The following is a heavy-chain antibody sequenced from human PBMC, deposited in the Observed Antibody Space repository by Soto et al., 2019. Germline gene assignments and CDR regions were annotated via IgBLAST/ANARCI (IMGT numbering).Heavy chain of an antibody. J-gene: IGHJ6*02. CDR1: GGTFSSYA. CDR2: IIPIFGTA. V-gene: IGHV1-69*01. Sequence: QVQLVQSGAEVKKPGSSVKVSCKASGGTFSSYAISWVRQAPGQGLEWMGGIIPIFGTANYAQKFQGRVTITADESTSTAYMELSRLRSEDTAVYYCARGERSSWYFYYYYGMDVWGQGTTVTVSS. D-gene: IGHD6-13*01. CDR3: ARGERSSWYFYYYYGMDV.